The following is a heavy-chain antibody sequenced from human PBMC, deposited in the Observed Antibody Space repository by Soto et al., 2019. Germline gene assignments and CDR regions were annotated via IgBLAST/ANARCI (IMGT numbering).Heavy chain of an antibody. CDR3: ARREIQGPMDY. Sequence: PSETLSLTCAVSGYSISSSNWWGWIRQPPGRGLEWIGYIYYSGTTYYNPSLKSRVTMSVDTSKNQFSLKLTSVTAVDTAVYYCARREIQGPMDYWGQGTLVT. CDR1: GYSISSSNW. CDR2: IYYSGTT. J-gene: IGHJ4*02. D-gene: IGHD1-26*01. V-gene: IGHV4-28*01.